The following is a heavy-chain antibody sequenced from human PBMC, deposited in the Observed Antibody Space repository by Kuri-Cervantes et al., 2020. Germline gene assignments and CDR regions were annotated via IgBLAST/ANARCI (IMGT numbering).Heavy chain of an antibody. J-gene: IGHJ4*02. CDR3: ARERAGTGYSMVCY. CDR2: IYSGGST. Sequence: GGSLRLSCAASGFTVSSNYMSWVRQAPGKGLEWVSVIYSGGSTYYADSVKGRFTISRDNAKNSLYLQMNSLRAEDTAVYYCARERAGTGYSMVCYWGQGTLVTVSS. CDR1: GFTVSSNY. V-gene: IGHV3-66*01. D-gene: IGHD3/OR15-3a*01.